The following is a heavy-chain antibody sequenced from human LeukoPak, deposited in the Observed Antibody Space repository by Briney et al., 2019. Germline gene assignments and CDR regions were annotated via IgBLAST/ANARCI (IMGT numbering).Heavy chain of an antibody. CDR1: GFTFSSYA. V-gene: IGHV3-23*01. J-gene: IGHJ4*02. CDR2: ISGSGGST. CDR3: AKDGSRITMVRGVIITYFDY. D-gene: IGHD3-10*01. Sequence: PGGSLRLSCAASGFTFSSYAMSWVRQAPGKGLEWVSAISGSGGSTYYADSVKGRFTISRDNSKNTLYLQMNSLRAEDTAVYYCAKDGSRITMVRGVIITYFDYWGQGTLVTVSS.